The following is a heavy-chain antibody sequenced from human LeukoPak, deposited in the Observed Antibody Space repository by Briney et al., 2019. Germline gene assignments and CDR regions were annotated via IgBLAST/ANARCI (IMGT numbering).Heavy chain of an antibody. Sequence: SLRLSCAASGSNFDDYAMHWVRQVPGKGLEWVSGISWNSGTIGYADSVKGRFTISRDNAQNSLSLQMNSLRAEDTALYYCAKETVAGRLFDYWGQGTLVTVSS. J-gene: IGHJ4*02. CDR1: GSNFDDYA. D-gene: IGHD6-19*01. CDR2: ISWNSGTI. CDR3: AKETVAGRLFDY. V-gene: IGHV3-9*01.